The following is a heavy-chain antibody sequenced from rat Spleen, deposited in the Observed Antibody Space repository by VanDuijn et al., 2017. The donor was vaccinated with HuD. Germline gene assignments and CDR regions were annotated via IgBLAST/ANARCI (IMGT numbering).Heavy chain of an antibody. D-gene: IGHD3-2*01. CDR2: ITSDGGKD. Sequence: EVQLVESGGGLVQPGRSLKLSCAASGFTFSTFAMAWVRQAPKKGLEWVATITSDGGKDNYPDSLRGRFTISRDNAKSTLYLQMDSLRSEDTATYYCSTYSDFGTSPFAYWGHGTLVTVSS. V-gene: IGHV5-27*01. CDR1: GFTFSTFA. J-gene: IGHJ3*01. CDR3: STYSDFGTSPFAY.